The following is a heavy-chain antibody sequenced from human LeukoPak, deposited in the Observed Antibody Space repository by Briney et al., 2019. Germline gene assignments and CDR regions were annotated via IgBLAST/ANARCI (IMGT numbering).Heavy chain of an antibody. D-gene: IGHD7-27*01. J-gene: IGHJ4*02. Sequence: GASVKVSCKASGFTFTDYYLHWVRQAPGQGLEWMGWISAYNGNTNYAQKLQGRVTMTTDTSTSTAYMELRSLRSDDTAAYYCARDGLTGVSEFDYWGQGTLVTVSS. CDR1: GFTFTDYY. V-gene: IGHV1-18*01. CDR3: ARDGLTGVSEFDY. CDR2: ISAYNGNT.